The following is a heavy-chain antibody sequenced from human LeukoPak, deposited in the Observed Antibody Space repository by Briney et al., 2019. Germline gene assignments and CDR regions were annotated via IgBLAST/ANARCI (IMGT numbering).Heavy chain of an antibody. Sequence: GGSLRLSCPTSGFTFSSHGMHWVRQAPGKGLEWVAVIWSDGSNEYYADSVKGRFTISRDNSKDTLYLEMISLWAEDTAVYYCARDSRSDDTGGLDVWGKGTTVTVSS. CDR3: ARDSRSDDTGGLDV. V-gene: IGHV3-33*01. D-gene: IGHD3-10*01. J-gene: IGHJ6*04. CDR1: GFTFSSHG. CDR2: IWSDGSNE.